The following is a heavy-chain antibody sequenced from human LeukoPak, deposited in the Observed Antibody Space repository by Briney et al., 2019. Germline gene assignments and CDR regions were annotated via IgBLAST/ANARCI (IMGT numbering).Heavy chain of an antibody. CDR3: ARTVAGAYYYYYYMDV. J-gene: IGHJ6*03. Sequence: GGSLRLSCAVSGFTFSDYNMSWIRQAPGKGLERVSYISSSGNTIYSADPVKGRFTISRANAKTSLYLQMNSLRAEDTAVYYCARTVAGAYYYYYYMDVWGKGTTVTVSS. V-gene: IGHV3-11*04. D-gene: IGHD6-19*01. CDR1: GFTFSDYN. CDR2: ISSSGNTI.